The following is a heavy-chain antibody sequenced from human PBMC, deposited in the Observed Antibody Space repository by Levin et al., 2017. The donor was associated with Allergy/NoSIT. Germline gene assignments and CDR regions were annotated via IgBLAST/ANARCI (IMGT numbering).Heavy chain of an antibody. CDR2: INHSGST. CDR1: GGSFSGYY. D-gene: IGHD6-19*01. CDR3: ARGGGSGWDNWFDP. J-gene: IGHJ5*02. V-gene: IGHV4-34*01. Sequence: SQTLSLTCAVYGGSFSGYYWSWIRQPPGKGLEWTGEINHSGSTNYNPSLKSRVTISVDTSKNQFSLKLSSVTAADTAVYYCARGGGSGWDNWFDPWGQGTLVTVSS.